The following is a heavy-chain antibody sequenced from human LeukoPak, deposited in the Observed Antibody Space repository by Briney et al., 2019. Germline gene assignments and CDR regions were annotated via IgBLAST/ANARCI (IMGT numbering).Heavy chain of an antibody. CDR1: GGTFSSYA. CDR3: ASSQMATQTGAPRPHAFDI. CDR2: IIPIFGTA. D-gene: IGHD5-24*01. J-gene: IGHJ3*02. Sequence: SVKVSCKASGGTFSSYAISWVRQAPGQGLEWMGGIIPIFGTANYAQKFQGRVTITTDESTSTAYMGLSSLRSEDTAVYYCASSQMATQTGAPRPHAFDIWGQGTMVTVSS. V-gene: IGHV1-69*05.